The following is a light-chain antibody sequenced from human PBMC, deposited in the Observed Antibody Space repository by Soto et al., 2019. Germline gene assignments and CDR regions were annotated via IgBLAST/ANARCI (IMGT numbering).Light chain of an antibody. J-gene: IGLJ2*01. Sequence: QLVLTQSPSASASLGASVKLTCTLSSGHSNYAIAWHQQQPEKGPRYLMKLNRDGSHSKGDGIPNRFSGSSAGAERYLTISSLQSEDEAYYYCQTWGTGIVIFGGGTKVTVL. CDR3: QTWGTGIVI. V-gene: IGLV4-69*01. CDR1: SGHSNYA. CDR2: LNRDGSH.